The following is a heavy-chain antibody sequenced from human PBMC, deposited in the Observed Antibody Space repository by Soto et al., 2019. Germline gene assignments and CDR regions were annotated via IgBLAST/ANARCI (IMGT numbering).Heavy chain of an antibody. V-gene: IGHV1-69*13. CDR2: IIPIFGTA. D-gene: IGHD6-13*01. J-gene: IGHJ3*02. CDR3: ARDIAAAGRKDAFEI. CDR1: GGTFSSYA. Sequence: ASVKVSCKASGGTFSSYAISWVRQAPGQGLEWMGGIIPIFGTANYAQKFQGRVTITADESTSTAYMELSSLRSEDTAVYYCARDIAAAGRKDAFEIWGQGTMVTVSS.